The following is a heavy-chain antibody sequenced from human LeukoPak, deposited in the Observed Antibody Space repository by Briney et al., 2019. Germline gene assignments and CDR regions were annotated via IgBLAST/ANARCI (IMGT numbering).Heavy chain of an antibody. CDR3: ATPLRFLEWSPSPGAFDI. Sequence: GGSLRLSCAASGFTFSSYAMSWVRQAPGKGLEWVANIKQDGSEKYYVDSVKGRFTISRDNAKNSLYLQMNSLRAEDTAVYYCATPLRFLEWSPSPGAFDIWGQGTMVTVSS. CDR2: IKQDGSEK. V-gene: IGHV3-7*01. J-gene: IGHJ3*02. D-gene: IGHD3-3*01. CDR1: GFTFSSYA.